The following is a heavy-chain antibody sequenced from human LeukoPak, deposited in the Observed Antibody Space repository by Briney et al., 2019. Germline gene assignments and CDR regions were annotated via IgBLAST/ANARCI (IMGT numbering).Heavy chain of an antibody. CDR1: GFTFSSYG. J-gene: IGHJ6*02. CDR2: IWYDGSNK. CDR3: ARDSGGWYRYYYYGMDV. D-gene: IGHD6-19*01. V-gene: IGHV3-33*01. Sequence: GRSLRLSCAASGFTFSSYGMHWVRQAPGKGLEWVAVIWYDGSNKYYADSVKGRFTISRDNSKNTLHLQMNSLRAEDTAVYYCARDSGGWYRYYYYGMDVWGQGTTVTVSS.